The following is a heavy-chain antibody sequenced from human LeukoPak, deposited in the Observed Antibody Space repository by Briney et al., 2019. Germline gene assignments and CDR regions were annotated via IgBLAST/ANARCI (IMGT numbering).Heavy chain of an antibody. J-gene: IGHJ6*02. V-gene: IGHV3-7*01. CDR2: IKQDGSEK. CDR1: GFTFSSYC. CDR3: ARAKGSYYYDMCV. Sequence: GGSLRLSCAASGFTFSSYCMSWVRQAPGKGLEWVANIKQDGSEKYYVDSVKGRFTISRDNAKNSLYLQMNSLRAEDTAVYYCARAKGSYYYDMCVWGQGVTVTVAS.